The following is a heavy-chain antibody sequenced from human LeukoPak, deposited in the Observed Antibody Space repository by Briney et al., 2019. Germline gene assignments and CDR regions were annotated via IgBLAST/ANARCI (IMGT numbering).Heavy chain of an antibody. D-gene: IGHD3-3*01. V-gene: IGHV3-7*01. CDR2: IKQDGSEK. Sequence: PGGSLRLSCAASGFIFTSYWMSWVRQAPGKGLEWVANIKQDGSEKYYVDSVKGRFTISRDNAENSLFLQMSSLRAEDTAVYYCARHVRFEGVDYWGQGTLVTVSS. CDR1: GFIFTSYW. J-gene: IGHJ4*02. CDR3: ARHVRFEGVDY.